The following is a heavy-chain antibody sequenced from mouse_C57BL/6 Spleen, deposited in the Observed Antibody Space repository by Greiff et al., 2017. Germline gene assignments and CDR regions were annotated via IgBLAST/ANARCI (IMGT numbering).Heavy chain of an antibody. V-gene: IGHV5-17*01. D-gene: IGHD1-1*01. CDR1: GFTFSDYG. CDR3: ARPHYYGSSLYYYAMDY. Sequence: EVMLVESGGGLVKPGGSLKLSCAASGFTFSDYGMHWVRQAPEKGLEWVAYISSGSSTIYYADTVKGRFTISRDNAKNTLFLQMTSLRSEDTAMYYCARPHYYGSSLYYYAMDYWGQGTSVTVSS. CDR2: ISSGSSTI. J-gene: IGHJ4*01.